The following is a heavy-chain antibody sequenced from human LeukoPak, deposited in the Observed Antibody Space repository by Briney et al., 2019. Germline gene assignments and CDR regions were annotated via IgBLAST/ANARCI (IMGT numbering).Heavy chain of an antibody. Sequence: SETLSLTCTVSGGSFSSYYWSWIRQPPGKGLEWIGYIYYSGSTNYNPALKSRVTISVDTSKNQFSLKLSYVTAADTAVYYCARRSLHPYYYYGMDVWGKGTTVTVS. CDR3: ARRSLHPYYYYGMDV. CDR2: IYYSGST. D-gene: IGHD5-24*01. J-gene: IGHJ6*04. V-gene: IGHV4-59*08. CDR1: GGSFSSYY.